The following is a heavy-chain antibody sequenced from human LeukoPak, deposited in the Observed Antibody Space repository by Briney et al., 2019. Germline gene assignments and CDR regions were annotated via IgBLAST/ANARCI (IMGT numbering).Heavy chain of an antibody. V-gene: IGHV3-48*01. CDR3: ARETFIAVAAGGYYYYYGMDV. D-gene: IGHD6-19*01. J-gene: IGHJ6*02. Sequence: GGSLRLSCAASGFTFSSYSMNWVRQAPGKGLEWVSYISSSSSTIYYADSVKGRFTISRDNAKNSLYLQMNSLRAEDTAVYYCARETFIAVAAGGYYYYYGMDVWGQGTTVTVSS. CDR1: GFTFSSYS. CDR2: ISSSSSTI.